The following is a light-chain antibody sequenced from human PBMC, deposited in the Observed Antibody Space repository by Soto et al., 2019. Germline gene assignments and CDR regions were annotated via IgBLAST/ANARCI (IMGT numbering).Light chain of an antibody. V-gene: IGLV2-14*01. Sequence: SVLTQPASVSGSPGQSITISCTGTSSDVGAYDYVSWYQQYPGKAPKLILYDVSNRPSGVSNRFSGSKSGNTASLTISGLQADDEADYYCQSYESSSLSGLVFGSGTKVTVL. CDR3: QSYESSSLSGLV. CDR2: DVS. CDR1: SSDVGAYDY. J-gene: IGLJ1*01.